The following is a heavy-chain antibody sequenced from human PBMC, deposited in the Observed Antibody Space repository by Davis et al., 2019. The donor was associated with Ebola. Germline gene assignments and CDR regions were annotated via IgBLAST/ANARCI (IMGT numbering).Heavy chain of an antibody. J-gene: IGHJ4*02. Sequence: GESLKISCAASGLTFINYAMSWVRQAPGKGLEWVSTISGSGGATYYADPVRGRFTISRDNSKNTLYLQMNSLRAEDTAVYYCAKYYRSGGYYNFDYWGQGTLVTVSS. V-gene: IGHV3-23*01. CDR1: GLTFINYA. CDR2: ISGSGGAT. D-gene: IGHD3-10*01. CDR3: AKYYRSGGYYNFDY.